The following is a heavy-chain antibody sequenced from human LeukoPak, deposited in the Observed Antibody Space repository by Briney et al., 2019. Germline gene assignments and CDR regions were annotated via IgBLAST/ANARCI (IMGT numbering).Heavy chain of an antibody. D-gene: IGHD1-26*01. V-gene: IGHV4-59*08. Sequence: SEALSLTCTVSGGSISSYYWSWIRQPPGKGLEWIGYIYYSGSTNYNPSLKSRVTISVDTSKNQFSLKLSSVTAADTAVYYCARGWAPRGQKSCFDSWGRGTLVTVSS. CDR2: IYYSGST. CDR3: ARGWAPRGQKSCFDS. CDR1: GGSISSYY. J-gene: IGHJ4*02.